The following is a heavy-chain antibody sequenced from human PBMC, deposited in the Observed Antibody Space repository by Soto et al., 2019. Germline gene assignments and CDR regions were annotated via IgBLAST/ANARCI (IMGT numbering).Heavy chain of an antibody. CDR3: ARLSGDHSAFFSYGMDA. CDR2: IYGGGST. CDR1: GFTVSSNY. V-gene: IGHV3-53*01. Sequence: PGGSLRLSCAASGFTVSSNYMSWVRQAPGKGLEWVSVIYGGGSTYYADSVKGRFTISRDNARNTLSLQMNSLRADDTAVYYCARLSGDHSAFFSYGMDAWGQGTTVTVSS. J-gene: IGHJ6*02. D-gene: IGHD2-21*01.